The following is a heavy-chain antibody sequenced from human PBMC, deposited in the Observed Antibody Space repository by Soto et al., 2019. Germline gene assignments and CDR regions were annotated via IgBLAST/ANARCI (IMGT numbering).Heavy chain of an antibody. D-gene: IGHD3-10*01. J-gene: IGHJ4*02. CDR3: AKRLEFGELLCLDY. V-gene: IGHV3-23*01. Sequence: PGGSLRLSCAASGFTFSSYAMSWVRQAPGKGLEWVSAISGSGGSTYYADSVKGRFTISRDNSKNTLYLQMNSLRAEDTAVYYCAKRLEFGELLCLDYWGQGTLVTVSS. CDR1: GFTFSSYA. CDR2: ISGSGGST.